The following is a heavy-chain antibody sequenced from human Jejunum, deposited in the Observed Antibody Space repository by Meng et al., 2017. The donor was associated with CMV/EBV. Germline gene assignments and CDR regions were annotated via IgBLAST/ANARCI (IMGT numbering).Heavy chain of an antibody. CDR3: ARDHGVGVPGAIRINWFDP. Sequence: VPAGARQQRRGGSVKVSLKPSGTPSTHDPILSVCLSHGQRLAWMGWIKASNEKKRYGKKFQGIVTITRDTSATTAYMELGSMRSEDTAVYYCARDHGVGVPGAIRINWFDPWGQGTLVTVSS. D-gene: IGHD2-2*01. CDR1: GTPSTHDP. CDR2: IKASNEKK. V-gene: IGHV1-3*05. J-gene: IGHJ5*02.